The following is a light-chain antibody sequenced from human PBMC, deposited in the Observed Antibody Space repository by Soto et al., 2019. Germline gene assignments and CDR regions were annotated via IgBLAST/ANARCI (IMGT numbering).Light chain of an antibody. CDR2: DVN. V-gene: IGLV2-11*01. J-gene: IGLJ2*01. Sequence: QSALTQPRSVSGSPGQSVTISCTGASGTIADYNFVSWYQQHPGKAPKLMIYDVNKRPSGVTDRFSGSKSGNTASLTISGLQAEDEADYYCCSYAGSYTVIFGGGPKVTVL. CDR1: SGTIADYNF. CDR3: CSYAGSYTVI.